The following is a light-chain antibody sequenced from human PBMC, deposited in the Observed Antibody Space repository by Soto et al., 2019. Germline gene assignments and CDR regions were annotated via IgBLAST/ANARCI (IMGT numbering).Light chain of an antibody. CDR2: DVY. V-gene: IGLV2-14*01. CDR3: SSRPSSDTHVL. J-gene: IGLJ2*01. Sequence: QSALTQPASVSGSPGQSITVSCTGTSSDVGYYDSVSWYQRHPDKAPKLIIYDVYSRPSGVSNRFSGSKSGNTASLTISGLRAEDEADYYCSSRPSSDTHVLFVGGTKLTVL. CDR1: SSDVGYYDS.